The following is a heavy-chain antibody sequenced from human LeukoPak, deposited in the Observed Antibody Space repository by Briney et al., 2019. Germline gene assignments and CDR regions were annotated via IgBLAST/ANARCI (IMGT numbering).Heavy chain of an antibody. CDR2: TYYRSSWFN. V-gene: IGHV6-1*01. Sequence: SQTLSLTCVISGDSVSTNSAAWNWIRQSPSRGLEWLGRTYYRSSWFNDYAPAIKGRITINPDTSRNQFSLQLKSVTPEDTAVYYCARGFSGYDWDYFDYWGQGTLVTVSS. J-gene: IGHJ4*02. D-gene: IGHD5-12*01. CDR3: ARGFSGYDWDYFDY. CDR1: GDSVSTNSAA.